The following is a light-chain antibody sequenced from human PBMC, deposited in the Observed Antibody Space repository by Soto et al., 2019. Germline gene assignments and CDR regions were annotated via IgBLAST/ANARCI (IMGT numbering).Light chain of an antibody. CDR3: IAYTGSSTSYV. Sequence: QSALTQPASVSESPGQSITISCSGTSSDIGSYNHVAWYQQFPGKSPKLMIYAVSSRPSGVSSRFSGSKSGNTASLTISGLQPQDEADYYCIAYTGSSTSYVFGSGTKVTVL. V-gene: IGLV2-14*01. CDR2: AVS. J-gene: IGLJ1*01. CDR1: SSDIGSYNH.